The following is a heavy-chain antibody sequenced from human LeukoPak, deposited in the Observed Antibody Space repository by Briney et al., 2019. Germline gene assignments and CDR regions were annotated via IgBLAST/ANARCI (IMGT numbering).Heavy chain of an antibody. Sequence: ASVKVSCKASGYIFTGYYIHWVRQAPGQGLDWMGRVNPNSGGTNYAQKFQGRVTMTRDTSISTAYMELSRLRPDDTAVYYCAREFYPYYFDYWGQGTLVTVSS. D-gene: IGHD3-16*02. CDR1: GYIFTGYY. CDR2: VNPNSGGT. V-gene: IGHV1-2*06. CDR3: AREFYPYYFDY. J-gene: IGHJ4*02.